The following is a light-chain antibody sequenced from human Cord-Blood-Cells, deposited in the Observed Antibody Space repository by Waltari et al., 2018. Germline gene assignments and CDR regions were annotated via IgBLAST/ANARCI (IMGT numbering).Light chain of an antibody. CDR1: QRVSSY. J-gene: IGKJ1*01. Sequence: EIVLTQSTATLPLSPGERATLSCRPSQRVSSYLAWYQQKPGQAPRLLIYDASNRTTGIPARFSGSESGTDFTLTISSLKPEDVAVYYCQQSSNWPGTFGQGTRVEIK. CDR3: QQSSNWPGT. V-gene: IGKV3-11*01. CDR2: DAS.